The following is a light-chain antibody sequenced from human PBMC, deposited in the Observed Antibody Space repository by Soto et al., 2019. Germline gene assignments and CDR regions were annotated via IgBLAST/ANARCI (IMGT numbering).Light chain of an antibody. V-gene: IGKV3D-20*02. Sequence: EIVLTQSPATLSLSPGERATLSCRASQSVTSTSLAWYQQKPGQAPRLLIFDASNRATGIQARFSGSGSGTEFTLTIRSLETEDFAVYYCKQRGKWITFGQGTRLEIK. J-gene: IGKJ5*01. CDR1: QSVTSTS. CDR3: KQRGKWIT. CDR2: DAS.